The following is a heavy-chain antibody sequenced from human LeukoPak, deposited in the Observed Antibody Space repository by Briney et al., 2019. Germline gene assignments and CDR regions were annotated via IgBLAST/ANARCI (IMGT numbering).Heavy chain of an antibody. J-gene: IGHJ3*02. V-gene: IGHV3-21*01. D-gene: IGHD2-2*02. CDR2: ISSSSSYI. CDR3: ARDPGLYAFDI. Sequence: GGPLRLSCADSGFTFSSYAMHWVRQAPGKGLEWVSSISSSSSYIYYADSVKGRFTISRDNAKNSLYLQMNSLRAEDTAVYYCARDPGLYAFDIWGQGTMVTVSS. CDR1: GFTFSSYA.